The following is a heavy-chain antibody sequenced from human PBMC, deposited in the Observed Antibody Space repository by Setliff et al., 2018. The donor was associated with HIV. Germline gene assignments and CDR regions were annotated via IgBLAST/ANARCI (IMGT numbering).Heavy chain of an antibody. Sequence: NPSETLSLTCTVAGGSTSSSSYYWGWSRQPPGMGLAWIASIYHTGNTYYHPSLKSRVTMPVDTSKNQFSLKLSSVTAADTAVYYCATSLITVPPDAFDIWGQGTMVTVSS. CDR1: GGSTSSSSYY. CDR2: IYHTGNT. CDR3: ATSLITVPPDAFDI. J-gene: IGHJ3*02. D-gene: IGHD4-4*01. V-gene: IGHV4-39*07.